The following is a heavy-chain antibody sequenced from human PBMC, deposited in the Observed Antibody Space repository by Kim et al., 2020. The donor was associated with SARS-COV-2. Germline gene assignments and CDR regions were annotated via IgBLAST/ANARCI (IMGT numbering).Heavy chain of an antibody. Sequence: REYAPSGEGRFNISRDDSSGTLYLEMNSLKPEDTAVYFCATSVFFTGLDVWGQGTLVTVAS. CDR3: ATSVFFTGLDV. J-gene: IGHJ6*02. V-gene: IGHV3-15*01. D-gene: IGHD3-16*01. CDR2: R.